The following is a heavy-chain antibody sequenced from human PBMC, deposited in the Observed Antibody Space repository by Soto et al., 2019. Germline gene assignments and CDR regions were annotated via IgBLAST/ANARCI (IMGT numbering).Heavy chain of an antibody. CDR1: GGSFSGYY. D-gene: IGHD3-9*01. CDR3: ARTQRTGYRTHLIGRWFDP. Sequence: SETLSLTCAVYGGSFSGYYWSWIRQPPGKGLEWIGEINHSGSTNYNPSLKSRVTISVDTSKNQFSLKLSSVTAADTAVYYCARTQRTGYRTHLIGRWFDPWGQGTLVTVSS. V-gene: IGHV4-34*01. CDR2: INHSGST. J-gene: IGHJ5*02.